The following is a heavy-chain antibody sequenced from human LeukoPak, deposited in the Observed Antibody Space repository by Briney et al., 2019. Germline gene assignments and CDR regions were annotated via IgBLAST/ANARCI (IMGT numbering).Heavy chain of an antibody. D-gene: IGHD2-15*01. Sequence: PGGSLRLSCAASGLTVSSNYMSWVRKAPGKGLEWVANIKQDGSEKYYVDSVKGRFTISRDNAKNSLYLQMNSLRAEDTAVYYCARDKYCSGGSCPGIYGMDVWGQGTTVTVSS. V-gene: IGHV3-7*04. CDR2: IKQDGSEK. J-gene: IGHJ6*02. CDR1: GLTVSSNY. CDR3: ARDKYCSGGSCPGIYGMDV.